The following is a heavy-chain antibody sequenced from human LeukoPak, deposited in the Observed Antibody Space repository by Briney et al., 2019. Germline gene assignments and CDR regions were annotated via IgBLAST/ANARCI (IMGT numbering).Heavy chain of an antibody. Sequence: GGSLRLSCAASGFTFSSYGMHWVRQAPGKGLEWVAVIWYDGSNKYYADSVKGRFTISRDNSKNTLYLQMNSLRAEDTAVYYCARDDDDYGGNRVFDPWGQGTLVTVSS. CDR3: ARDDDDYGGNRVFDP. CDR2: IWYDGSNK. J-gene: IGHJ5*02. CDR1: GFTFSSYG. D-gene: IGHD4-23*01. V-gene: IGHV3-33*01.